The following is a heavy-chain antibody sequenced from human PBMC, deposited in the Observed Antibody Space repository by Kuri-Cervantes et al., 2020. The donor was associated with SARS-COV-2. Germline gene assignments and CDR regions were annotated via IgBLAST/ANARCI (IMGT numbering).Heavy chain of an antibody. V-gene: IGHV2-26*01. CDR3: ARIQRSSRHFDP. Sequence: SGPTLVKPTQTLTLTCTVSGFSLSNARMGVSWIRQPPGKALEWLAHIFSNDEKSYSTSLKSRLTISKDTSKSQVVLTMTNMDPVDTATYYCARIQRSSRHFDPWGQGTLVTVSS. D-gene: IGHD2-2*01. CDR2: IFSNDEK. CDR1: GFSLSNARMG. J-gene: IGHJ5*02.